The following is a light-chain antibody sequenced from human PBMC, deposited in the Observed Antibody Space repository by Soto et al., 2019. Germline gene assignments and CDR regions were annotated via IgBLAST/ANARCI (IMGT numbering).Light chain of an antibody. CDR1: QSISRY. CDR2: DAS. CDR3: QQRSDWPLT. J-gene: IGKJ4*01. V-gene: IGKV3-11*01. Sequence: EIVLTQSPATLSLSPGDRATLSCRASQSISRYLAWYQQKPGQAPRLLIYDASNSATGIPARFSGSGSGTDFALTISSLEPEDFAIYYCQQRSDWPLTFGGGTKVEIK.